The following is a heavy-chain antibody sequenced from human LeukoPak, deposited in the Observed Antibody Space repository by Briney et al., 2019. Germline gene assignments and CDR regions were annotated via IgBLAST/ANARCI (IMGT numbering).Heavy chain of an antibody. Sequence: GGSLRLSCAASGFTFGSYAMHWVRQAPGKGLEWVAVISYDGSNKYYADSVKGRFTISRDNSKNTLYLQMNSLRAEDTAVYYCARARIAAALGNWFDPWGQGTLVTVSS. J-gene: IGHJ5*02. CDR2: ISYDGSNK. V-gene: IGHV3-30-3*01. CDR3: ARARIAAALGNWFDP. CDR1: GFTFGSYA. D-gene: IGHD6-13*01.